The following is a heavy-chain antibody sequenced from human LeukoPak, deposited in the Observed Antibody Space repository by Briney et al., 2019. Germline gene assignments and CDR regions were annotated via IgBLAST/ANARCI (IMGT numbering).Heavy chain of an antibody. D-gene: IGHD6-6*01. CDR3: AREGSSEYNWFDP. Sequence: GAAVKDSCKSSVYTFTGYYMHGVRPAPGQGLEWRGWINPNSGGTNYAQKFQGRGTMTRDTSISTAYMELSRLRSDDTAVYYCAREGSSEYNWFDPWGQGTLVTVSS. J-gene: IGHJ5*02. V-gene: IGHV1-2*02. CDR1: VYTFTGYY. CDR2: INPNSGGT.